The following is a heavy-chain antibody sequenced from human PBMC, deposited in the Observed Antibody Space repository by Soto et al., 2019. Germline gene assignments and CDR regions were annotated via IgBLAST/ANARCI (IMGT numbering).Heavy chain of an antibody. CDR3: AKGGEGSCSRTSCLYFSDS. Sequence: EVQLLDSGGGLVQPGGSLRLSCAASGFTFRTYAMSWVRQAPGKGLEWVSTISDSGTTYYANSVKGRFTISRDNSRNTLDLQMNSLRVDDTAVYYCAKGGEGSCSRTSCLYFSDSWGQGTLVTVSS. CDR2: ISDSGTT. D-gene: IGHD2-2*01. V-gene: IGHV3-23*01. CDR1: GFTFRTYA. J-gene: IGHJ5*02.